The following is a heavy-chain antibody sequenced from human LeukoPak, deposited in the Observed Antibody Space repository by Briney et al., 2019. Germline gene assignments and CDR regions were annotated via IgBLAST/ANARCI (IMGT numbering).Heavy chain of an antibody. CDR3: ARGSVYGALYYFDY. Sequence: PSETLSLTCTVSGGSISSSSYYWGWIRQPPGKGLEWIGSIYYSGSTYYNPSLKSRVTISVDTPKNQFSLKLSSVTAADTAVYYCARGSVYGALYYFDYWGQGTLVTVSS. CDR1: GGSISSSSYY. D-gene: IGHD4/OR15-4a*01. V-gene: IGHV4-39*01. CDR2: IYYSGST. J-gene: IGHJ4*02.